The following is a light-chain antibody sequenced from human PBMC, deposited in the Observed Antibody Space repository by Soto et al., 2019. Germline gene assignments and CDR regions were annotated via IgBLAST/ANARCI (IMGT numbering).Light chain of an antibody. V-gene: IGKV3-20*01. Sequence: EIVLKPSPGTLSLSPGERATLSCRASQSVISIYLGWYQQKPGQAPRLLMYGASSRATGIPERFSGSGSGTDFTLTISRLEPEDFAVYYCQQYGSSPRTFGQGTKVDIK. J-gene: IGKJ1*01. CDR3: QQYGSSPRT. CDR2: GAS. CDR1: QSVISIY.